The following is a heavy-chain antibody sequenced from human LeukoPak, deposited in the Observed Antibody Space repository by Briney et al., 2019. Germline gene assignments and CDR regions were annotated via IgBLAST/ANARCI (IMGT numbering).Heavy chain of an antibody. CDR2: IHIYRGNT. J-gene: IGHJ4*02. Sequence: EASVKVSCKASGYSSTNYGISWVRQAPGQGLEWMGWIHIYRGNTNYAQKLQGRVTMTTDTSTSTAYMELRSLRSDDTAVYYCARGVDDYVWGSYRYFDYWGQGTLVTVSS. CDR3: ARGVDDYVWGSYRYFDY. D-gene: IGHD3-16*02. CDR1: GYSSTNYG. V-gene: IGHV1-18*01.